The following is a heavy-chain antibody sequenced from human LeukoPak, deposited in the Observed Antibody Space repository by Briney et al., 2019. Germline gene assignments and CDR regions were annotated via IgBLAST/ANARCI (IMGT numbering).Heavy chain of an antibody. CDR1: GGSISSGSYY. CDR2: IYTSGST. Sequence: SQTLSLTCTVAGGSISSGSYYWSWIRQPAGKGLEWIGRIYTSGSTNYNPSLKSRVTISVDTSKNQFSLKLSSVTAADTAVYYCARVSSSGSVGYWGQGTLVTVSS. D-gene: IGHD6-19*01. V-gene: IGHV4-61*02. CDR3: ARVSSSGSVGY. J-gene: IGHJ4*02.